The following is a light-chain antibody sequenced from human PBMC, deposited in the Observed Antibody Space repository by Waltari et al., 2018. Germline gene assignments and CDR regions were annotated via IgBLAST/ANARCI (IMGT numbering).Light chain of an antibody. CDR1: QSISKY. CDR2: DAS. J-gene: IGKJ1*01. CDR3: QKYGTLPAT. Sequence: EIMLTQPTGTLSLSPGERATLSCRASQSISKYLAWYQQKPGQAPRLLIYDASVRATGIPDRFSGSGSGTDFSLTISRLEPEDFAVYYCQKYGTLPATFGQGTKVEIK. V-gene: IGKV3-20*01.